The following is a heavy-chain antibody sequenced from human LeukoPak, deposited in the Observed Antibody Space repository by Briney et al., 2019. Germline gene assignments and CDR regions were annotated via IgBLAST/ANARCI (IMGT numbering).Heavy chain of an antibody. V-gene: IGHV4-61*02. CDR2: VYTSGST. J-gene: IGHJ4*02. CDR3: ASGAYYDSSGYTY. Sequence: PSETLSLTCTVSGGSIRSGSYYWSWIRQAAGKGLEWIGRVYTSGSTNYNPSLESRVTISVDTSKNQFSLKLSSVTAADTAVYYCASGAYYDSSGYTYWGQGTLVTVSS. D-gene: IGHD3-22*01. CDR1: GGSIRSGSYY.